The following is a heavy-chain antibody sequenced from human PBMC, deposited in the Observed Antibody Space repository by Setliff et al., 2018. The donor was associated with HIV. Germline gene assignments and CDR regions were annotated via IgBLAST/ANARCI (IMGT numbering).Heavy chain of an antibody. D-gene: IGHD3-3*01. J-gene: IGHJ4*02. CDR1: GGSISSYY. CDR2: IYRTGST. Sequence: PSETLSLTCTVSGGSISSYYWSWIRQPPGKGLEWIGYIYRTGSTKYNPSLESRVTMSVDTSKNQFSLNLNSVTAADTAVYYCARAPITIFGVIIIPVYFDYWGQGTLVTVSS. V-gene: IGHV4-59*08. CDR3: ARAPITIFGVIIIPVYFDY.